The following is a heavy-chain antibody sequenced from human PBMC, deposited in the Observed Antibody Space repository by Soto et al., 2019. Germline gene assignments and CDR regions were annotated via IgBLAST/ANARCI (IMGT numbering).Heavy chain of an antibody. D-gene: IGHD6-6*01. J-gene: IGHJ6*02. Sequence: GGSLRLSCAASGFTFNSYGMHWVRQAPGKGLEWVAIISYDGTKKNYADSVKGRFTISRDNSKNTLYLQMNSLRAEDTAVYYCARIDFSSSTHYYYGMDVWGQGTTVTVSS. CDR1: GFTFNSYG. V-gene: IGHV3-33*08. CDR3: ARIDFSSSTHYYYGMDV. CDR2: ISYDGTKK.